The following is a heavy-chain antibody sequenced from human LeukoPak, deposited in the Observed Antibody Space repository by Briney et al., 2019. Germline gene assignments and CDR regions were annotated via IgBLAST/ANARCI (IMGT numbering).Heavy chain of an antibody. D-gene: IGHD3-10*01. J-gene: IGHJ3*02. V-gene: IGHV4-39*07. Sequence: KPSETLSLTCTVSGGSISSSSYYWGWIRQPPGKGLEWIGSIYYSGSTYYNPSLKSRVTISVDTSKKRFSLKLSSVTAADTAVYYCARSLYYYGSDSFDIWGQGTMVTVSS. CDR2: IYYSGST. CDR1: GGSISSSSYY. CDR3: ARSLYYYGSDSFDI.